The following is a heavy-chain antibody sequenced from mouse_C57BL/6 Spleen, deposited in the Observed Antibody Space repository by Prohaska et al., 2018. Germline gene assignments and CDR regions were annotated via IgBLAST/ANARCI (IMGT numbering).Heavy chain of an antibody. J-gene: IGHJ2*01. V-gene: IGHV1-82*01. Sequence: QVQLQQSGPELVKPGASVKISCKASGYAFSSSWMNWVKQRPGKGLEWLGRIYPGDGDTNDNVKFTGNVTLPADKSSSTAFMQLSSLTSEDSAVYFCARVTVREDYFDYWGQGTTLTVSS. CDR3: ARVTVREDYFDY. CDR2: IYPGDGDT. CDR1: GYAFSSSW. D-gene: IGHD2-1*01.